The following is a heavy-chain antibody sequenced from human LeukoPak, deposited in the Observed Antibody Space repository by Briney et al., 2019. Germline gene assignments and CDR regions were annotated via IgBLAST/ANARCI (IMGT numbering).Heavy chain of an antibody. CDR1: GFTLTSGA. D-gene: IGHD6-19*01. CDR3: AKCSTSAYTTGWCNWIDP. CDR2: TVSRGTT. V-gene: IGHV3-23*01. Sequence: PRGSLRLSCVASGFTLTSGAMNWVRQAPGKGLEWVSATVSRGTTQYADSVKGRFTVSRDTSKNTLYLQMNSLRADDTAVYYCAKCSTSAYTTGWCNWIDPWGQGTLVTVSS. J-gene: IGHJ5*02.